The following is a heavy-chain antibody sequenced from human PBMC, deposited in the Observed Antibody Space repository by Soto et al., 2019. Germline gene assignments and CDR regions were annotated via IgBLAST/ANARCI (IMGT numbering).Heavy chain of an antibody. Sequence: PGGSLRLSCAASGFNFNTFWMHWVRQTPEKGLEWVSAISGSGGSTYYADSVKGRFTISRDNSKNTLYLQMNSLRAEDTAVYYCAKDLGDIVVVVALDAFDIWGQGTMVTVSS. CDR2: ISGSGGST. CDR1: GFNFNTFW. J-gene: IGHJ3*02. CDR3: AKDLGDIVVVVALDAFDI. D-gene: IGHD2-15*01. V-gene: IGHV3-23*01.